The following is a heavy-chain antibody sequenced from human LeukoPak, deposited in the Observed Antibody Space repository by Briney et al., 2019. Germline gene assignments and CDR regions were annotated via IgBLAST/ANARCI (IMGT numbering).Heavy chain of an antibody. CDR1: GFTFSSYA. CDR2: ISGRAGST. D-gene: IGHD2/OR15-2a*01. V-gene: IGHV3-23*01. J-gene: IGHJ4*02. CDR3: AKDSAKKYDDY. Sequence: GGSLRLSCAASGFTFSSYAMNWVRQAPGKGLEWVSAISGRAGSTSYADSVKGRFTISRDNSKNTLYLQMNGLRAEDTAVYYCAKDSAKKYDDYWGQGTLVTVSS.